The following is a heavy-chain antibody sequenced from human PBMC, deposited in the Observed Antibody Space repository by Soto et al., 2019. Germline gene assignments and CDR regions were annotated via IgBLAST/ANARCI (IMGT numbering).Heavy chain of an antibody. CDR3: ARQRTGTQYYFDY. CDR1: GYSFNSYW. V-gene: IGHV5-51*01. J-gene: IGHJ4*02. Sequence: GESLKISCKGSGYSFNSYWIGWVRQMPGKGLEWMGIIYPGDSGTRYSPSFQGQVTISADKSISTAYLQWSSVQASDTAMYYCARQRTGTQYYFDYWGQGTLVTVSS. CDR2: IYPGDSGT. D-gene: IGHD1-1*01.